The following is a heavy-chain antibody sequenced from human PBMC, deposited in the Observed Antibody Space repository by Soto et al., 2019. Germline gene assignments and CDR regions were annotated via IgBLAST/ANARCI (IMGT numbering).Heavy chain of an antibody. V-gene: IGHV3-23*01. CDR2: SSGGGT. D-gene: IGHD2-15*01. CDR1: GFTFSSYA. J-gene: IGHJ4*02. Sequence: PGGSLRLSCAASGFTFSSYAMTWVRQAPGKGLEWVASSSGGGTYYADSVKGRFTISRDSSKNSQFLQMDSLRADDTAVYYCAKKNLPTPIPYFDYWGQGALVTVSS. CDR3: AKKNLPTPIPYFDY.